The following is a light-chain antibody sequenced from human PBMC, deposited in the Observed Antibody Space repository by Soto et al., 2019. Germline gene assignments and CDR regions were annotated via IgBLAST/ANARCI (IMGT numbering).Light chain of an antibody. J-gene: IGKJ2*01. CDR3: QDYHSHSRYT. CDR2: KAS. CDR1: QRISSW. Sequence: DIQMTQSPSTLSASVGDRVTITCRASQRISSWLAWYQQKPGKAPKLLIYKASSLESGVPSRFSGSGSGTEFTLTISSLQPDDYATYYCQDYHSHSRYTFGQGTKLEIK. V-gene: IGKV1-5*03.